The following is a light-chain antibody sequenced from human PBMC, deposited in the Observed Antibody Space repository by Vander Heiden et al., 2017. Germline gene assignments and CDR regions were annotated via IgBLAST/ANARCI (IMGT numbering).Light chain of an antibody. CDR1: KSGDKY. V-gene: IGLV3-1*01. CDR3: QAWDSSTVV. CDR2: QQS. J-gene: IGLJ2*01. Sequence: SSELPPPPSVSVSPGPTASLTCPGDKSGDKYACWYQQKPGQSAVRVSYQQSKRPSGIPERFSGSNSGNTATLTVSGTQAMDEADYYCQAWDSSTVVFGGGTKLTVL.